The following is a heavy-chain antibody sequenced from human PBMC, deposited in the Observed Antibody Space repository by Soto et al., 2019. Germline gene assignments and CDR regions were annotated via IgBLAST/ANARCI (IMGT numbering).Heavy chain of an antibody. D-gene: IGHD5-12*01. V-gene: IGHV1-18*01. CDR1: GYTFINYH. CDR3: AKSPRGEMATD. Sequence: QVQLVQSGGEVKKPGASVTVSCKASGYTFINYHITWVRQAPGQGLEWMAWINTYNGMTDYAQKFQGRVTMTRDTSTSTAYMELRNLGSDEPAVYFCAKSPRGEMATDWGQGTLVTVSS. CDR2: INTYNGMT. J-gene: IGHJ4*02.